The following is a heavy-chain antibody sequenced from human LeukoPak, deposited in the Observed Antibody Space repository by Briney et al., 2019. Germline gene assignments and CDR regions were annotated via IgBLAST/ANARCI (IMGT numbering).Heavy chain of an antibody. CDR2: INSNTGGT. V-gene: IGHV1-2*02. CDR1: GYTFTGSF. Sequence: ASVKVSCKASGYTFTGSFMHWVRQPPGQGLEWMGWINSNTGGTKFAQKFQGRVTMTRDTSISAAYMELSRLRSDDTAVYYCARADPVGYWGQGTQVTVSS. J-gene: IGHJ4*02. CDR3: ARADPVGY.